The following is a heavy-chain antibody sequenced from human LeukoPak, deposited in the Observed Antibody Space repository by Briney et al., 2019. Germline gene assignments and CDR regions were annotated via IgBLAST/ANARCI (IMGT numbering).Heavy chain of an antibody. J-gene: IGHJ4*02. Sequence: QPGGSLRLSCAASGFTFSNHWMHWVRQAPGKGLMWVSRINRGGSRTDYADSVKGRFTISRDDAKNTLYLQLNSLRAEDTAVYYCARDRVGATDYFDYWGQGTLVTVSS. CDR2: INRGGSRT. CDR1: GFTFSNHW. D-gene: IGHD1-26*01. V-gene: IGHV3-74*01. CDR3: ARDRVGATDYFDY.